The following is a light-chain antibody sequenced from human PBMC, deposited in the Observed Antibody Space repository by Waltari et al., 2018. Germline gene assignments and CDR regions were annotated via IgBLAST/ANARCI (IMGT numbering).Light chain of an antibody. CDR3: QTGGHGTWV. V-gene: IGLV4-69*01. CDR2: INSDGSP. J-gene: IGLJ3*02. CDR1: SGHITNV. Sequence: QLALTQSPSASASLGASVKLTCTLDSGHITNVVAWHQQHPERGPRYLMKINSDGSPSKGDEIPDRFSGSSSGAERYLTISSVQSDDEADYYCQTGGHGTWVFGGGTKLTVL.